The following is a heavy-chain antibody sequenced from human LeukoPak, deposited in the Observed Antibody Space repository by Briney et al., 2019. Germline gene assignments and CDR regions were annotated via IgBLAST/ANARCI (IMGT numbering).Heavy chain of an antibody. J-gene: IGHJ4*02. Sequence: GASVKVSCKASGYTFTSYYMHWVRQAPGQGLEWMGIINPSGGSTSYAQKFQGRVTITRNTSISTAYMELSSLRSEDTAVYYCARNRYDFWSGYSDYWGQGTLVTVSS. CDR2: INPSGGST. D-gene: IGHD3-3*01. V-gene: IGHV1-46*01. CDR3: ARNRYDFWSGYSDY. CDR1: GYTFTSYY.